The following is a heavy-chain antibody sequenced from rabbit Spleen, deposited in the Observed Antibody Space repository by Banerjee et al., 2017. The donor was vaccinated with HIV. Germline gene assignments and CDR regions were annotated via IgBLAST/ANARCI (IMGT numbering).Heavy chain of an antibody. CDR3: ARDTSSSFSSYGMDL. V-gene: IGHV1S45*01. Sequence: EQLEESGGGLVKPEGSLTLTCKASGVSLNDKDVMCWVRQAPGKGLEWIACINAVTGKAVYASWAKGRFTFSKTSSTTVTLQMTSLTAADTATYFCARDTSSSFSSYGMDLGGPGTLVTVS. CDR2: INAVTGKA. J-gene: IGHJ6*01. D-gene: IGHD1-1*01. CDR1: GVSLNDKDV.